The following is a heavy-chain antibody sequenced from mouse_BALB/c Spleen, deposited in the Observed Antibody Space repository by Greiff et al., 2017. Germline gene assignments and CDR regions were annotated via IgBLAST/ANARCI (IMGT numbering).Heavy chain of an antibody. V-gene: IGHV5-6-4*01. CDR2: ISSGGSYT. J-gene: IGHJ4*01. CDR3: TRDRGITTGQGYAMDY. CDR1: GFTFSSYT. D-gene: IGHD2-4*01. Sequence: EVKLMESGGGLVKPGGSLKLSCAASGFTFSSYTMSWVRQTPEKRLEWVATISSGGSYTYYPDSVKGRFTISRDNAKNTLYLQMSSLKSEDTAMYYCTRDRGITTGQGYAMDYWGQGTSVTVSS.